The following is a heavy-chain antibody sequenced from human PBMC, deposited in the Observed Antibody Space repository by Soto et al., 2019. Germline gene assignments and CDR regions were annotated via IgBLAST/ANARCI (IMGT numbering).Heavy chain of an antibody. CDR1: GFTFGDYA. Sequence: PGGSLRLSCTASGFTFGDYAMSWFRQAPGKGLEWVGFIRSKAYGGTTEYAASVKGRFTISRDDSKSIAYLQMNSLKTEDTAVYYCTSRATGTTPPLYYGAFDIWGQGTMVTVSS. CDR3: TSRATGTTPPLYYGAFDI. J-gene: IGHJ3*02. CDR2: IRSKAYGGTT. D-gene: IGHD1-1*01. V-gene: IGHV3-49*03.